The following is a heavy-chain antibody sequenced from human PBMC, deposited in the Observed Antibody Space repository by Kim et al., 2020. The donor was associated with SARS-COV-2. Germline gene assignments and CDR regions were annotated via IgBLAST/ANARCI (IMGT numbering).Heavy chain of an antibody. CDR1: GFTFSSYS. CDR2: ISSSSSTI. D-gene: IGHD4-17*01. CDR3: ARDRGYGDYSGYYYYGMDV. J-gene: IGHJ6*02. V-gene: IGHV3-48*02. Sequence: GGSLRLSCAASGFTFSSYSMNWVRQAPGKGLEWVSYISSSSSTIYYPDSVKGRFTISRDNAKNSLYLQMNSLRDEDTAVYYCARDRGYGDYSGYYYYGMDVWGQGTTVTVSS.